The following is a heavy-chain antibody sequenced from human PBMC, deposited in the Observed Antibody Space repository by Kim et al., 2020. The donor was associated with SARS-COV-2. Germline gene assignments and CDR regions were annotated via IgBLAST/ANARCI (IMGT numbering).Heavy chain of an antibody. J-gene: IGHJ6*02. D-gene: IGHD4-17*01. CDR3: ARDATDYGDYWSGYYYGMDV. Sequence: GGSLRLSCAASRFIVSSNYMSWVRQAPGKGLEWVSVIYSGGSTYYADSVKGRFTISRDNSKNMLYLQMNSLRAEDTAVYYCARDATDYGDYWSGYYYGMDVWGQGTTVTVSS. V-gene: IGHV3-66*01. CDR2: IYSGGST. CDR1: RFIVSSNY.